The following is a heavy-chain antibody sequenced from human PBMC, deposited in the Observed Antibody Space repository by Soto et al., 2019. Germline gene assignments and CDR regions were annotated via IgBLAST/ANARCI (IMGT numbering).Heavy chain of an antibody. V-gene: IGHV4-34*01. J-gene: IGHJ6*02. CDR2: INHSGNT. CDR3: ARTPYDYVWGSYRDVYYYAMDV. D-gene: IGHD3-16*02. CDR1: GGSFSGNY. Sequence: QVQLQQWGAGLLKPSETPSLTCAVYGGSFSGNYWSWIRQPPGKGLEWMGEINHSGNTNYNPSLKRRVTLSVDTSNNQFSLKLTSVTAADTAVYYCARTPYDYVWGSYRDVYYYAMDVWGQGTTVTVSS.